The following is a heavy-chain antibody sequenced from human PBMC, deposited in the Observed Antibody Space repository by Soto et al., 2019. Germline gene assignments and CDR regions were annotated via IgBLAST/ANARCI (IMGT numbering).Heavy chain of an antibody. Sequence: EEQLLESGGGFVQPGGSLIVSCAASGFIFRNHAMTWVRQAPGKGLEWVSTIGGGGVTKYYADSVKGRFTISRDNSKSTVFLQMNSLRAEDTALYYCAKDGHIWNFYYHMDVWGKGTAVTVSS. J-gene: IGHJ6*03. CDR2: IGGGGVTK. CDR1: GFIFRNHA. V-gene: IGHV3-23*01. CDR3: AKDGHIWNFYYHMDV. D-gene: IGHD3-3*02.